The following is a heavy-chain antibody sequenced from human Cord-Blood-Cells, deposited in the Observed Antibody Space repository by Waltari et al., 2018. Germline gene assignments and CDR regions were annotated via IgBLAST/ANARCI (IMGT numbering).Heavy chain of an antibody. V-gene: IGHV3-23*01. J-gene: IGHJ4*02. CDR2: ISGRGGST. CDR1: GFTFSSYA. Sequence: EVQLLESGGGLVQPGGSLRLSCAASGFTFSSYAMSWVRQAPGKGLEWVSAISGRGGSTYYADSVKGRFTISRDNAKDTLYLQMNSLRAEDTAVYYCAKEGPRFRSPHYFDYWGQGTLVTVSS. D-gene: IGHD6-13*01. CDR3: AKEGPRFRSPHYFDY.